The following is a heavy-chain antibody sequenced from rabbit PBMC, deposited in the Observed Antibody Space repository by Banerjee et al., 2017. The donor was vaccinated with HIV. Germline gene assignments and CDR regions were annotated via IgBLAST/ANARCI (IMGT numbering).Heavy chain of an antibody. Sequence: QEQLGESGGGLVQPEGSLTLTCKASGFDLSSYWICWVRQAPGKGLEWIGCINTGSSGSTHYASWAKGRFTISKTSSTTVTLQMTSLTAADTAIYFCARQDPHGAYAFNLWGQGTLVTVS. CDR1: GFDLSSYW. CDR3: ARQDPHGAYAFNL. CDR2: INTGSSGST. D-gene: IGHD6-1*01. V-gene: IGHV1S45*01. J-gene: IGHJ4*01.